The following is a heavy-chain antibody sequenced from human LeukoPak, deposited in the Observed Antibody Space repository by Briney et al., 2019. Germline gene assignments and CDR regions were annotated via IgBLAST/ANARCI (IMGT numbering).Heavy chain of an antibody. Sequence: PGGSLRLSCAASGFTFSSYAMSWVRQAPGKGLEWVSAISGSGGSTYYADSVKGRFTISRDNAKNSLYLQMNSLRAEDTAVYYCARDLDSSSWYRYYYGMDVWGQGTTVTVSS. V-gene: IGHV3-23*01. D-gene: IGHD6-13*01. CDR2: ISGSGGST. CDR3: ARDLDSSSWYRYYYGMDV. J-gene: IGHJ6*02. CDR1: GFTFSSYA.